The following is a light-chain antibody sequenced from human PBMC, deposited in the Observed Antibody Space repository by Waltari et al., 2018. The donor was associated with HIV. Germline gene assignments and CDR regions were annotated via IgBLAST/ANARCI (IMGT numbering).Light chain of an antibody. CDR2: DAS. CDR3: QQRSNWPRGFT. CDR1: QSVSSY. V-gene: IGKV3-11*01. J-gene: IGKJ3*01. Sequence: EIVLTQSPATLSLSPGERATLSCRASQSVSSYLAWYQQKPDQAPRLLIYDASKRATDIPARFSGSGSGTDFTLTISSLEPEDFAVYYCQQRSNWPRGFTFGPGTKVDIK.